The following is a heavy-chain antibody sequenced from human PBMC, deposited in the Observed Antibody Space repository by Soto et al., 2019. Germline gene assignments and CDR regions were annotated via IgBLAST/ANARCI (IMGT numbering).Heavy chain of an antibody. CDR2: VFHSGST. CDR3: ATATVPGSAFDY. J-gene: IGHJ4*02. D-gene: IGHD6-19*01. CDR1: GGSISSSNW. Sequence: QVQLQESGPGLVKPSGTLSLTCAVSGGSISSSNWWTWVRQPPGKGLEWIGEVFHSGSTNYKSYLKSRVSISVDKSTIQSSLKVSSVTAADTAVYYRATATVPGSAFDYWGQGTLVTVSS. V-gene: IGHV4-4*02.